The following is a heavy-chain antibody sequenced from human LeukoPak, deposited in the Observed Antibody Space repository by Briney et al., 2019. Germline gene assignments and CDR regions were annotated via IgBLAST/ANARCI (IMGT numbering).Heavy chain of an antibody. J-gene: IGHJ4*02. D-gene: IGHD5-18*01. CDR2: INHSGST. CDR3: ASGGDTAMVKRSFDY. Sequence: SETLSLTCAVYGGSFSGYYWSWIRQPPGKGLEWIGEINHSGSTNYNPSLKSRVTISVDTSKNQFSLKLSSVTAADTAVYYCASGGDTAMVKRSFDYWGQGTLVTVSS. CDR1: GGSFSGYY. V-gene: IGHV4-34*01.